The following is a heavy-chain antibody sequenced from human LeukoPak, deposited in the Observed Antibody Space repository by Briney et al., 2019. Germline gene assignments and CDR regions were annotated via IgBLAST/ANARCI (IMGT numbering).Heavy chain of an antibody. CDR3: ARVAIAVAVGFDY. D-gene: IGHD6-19*01. CDR2: IRGNGGST. CDR1: GFTFSSYA. J-gene: IGHJ4*02. Sequence: GGSLRLSCAASGFTFSSYAMHWVRQAPGKGLEYVSAIRGNGGSTYYANSVKGRFTISRDNSKNTLYLQMGSLRAEDMAVYYCARVAIAVAVGFDYWGQGTLVTVSS. V-gene: IGHV3-64*01.